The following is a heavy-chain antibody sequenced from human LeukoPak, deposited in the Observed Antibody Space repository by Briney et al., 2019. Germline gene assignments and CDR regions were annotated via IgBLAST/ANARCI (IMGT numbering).Heavy chain of an antibody. Sequence: SETLSLTCTVSGGSISNKYWSWIRQPPGKGLEWIGYIYYSGSTNYNPSLKSRVTILVDTSKNQFSLKLSSVTAADTAVYFCARVLDYYGSGTRDFDYWGQGTLVTVSS. V-gene: IGHV4-59*01. D-gene: IGHD3-10*01. CDR1: GGSISNKY. CDR3: ARVLDYYGSGTRDFDY. CDR2: IYYSGST. J-gene: IGHJ4*02.